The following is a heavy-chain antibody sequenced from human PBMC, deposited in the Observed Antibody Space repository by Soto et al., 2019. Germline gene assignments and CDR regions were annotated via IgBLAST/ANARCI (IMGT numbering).Heavy chain of an antibody. CDR3: ARRARPDFYYMDV. V-gene: IGHV3-64*01. CDR2: ISSNGVGT. J-gene: IGHJ6*03. Sequence: ESGGGLAQPGGSLRLSCAASGFTLSGYAMDWVRQAPGKGLVYVSGISSNGVGTYYANSVQGRFTISRDNSKNTVYLQMGSLRPEDMAVYYCARRARPDFYYMDVWGKGTTVTVSS. D-gene: IGHD6-6*01. CDR1: GFTLSGYA.